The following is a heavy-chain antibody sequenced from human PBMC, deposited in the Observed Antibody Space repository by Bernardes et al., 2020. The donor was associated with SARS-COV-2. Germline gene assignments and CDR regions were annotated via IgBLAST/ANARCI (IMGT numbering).Heavy chain of an antibody. Sequence: GGSLRLSCAASGFTFSSYAVHWVRQAPGKGLEWVAVVSYDGSIQTYADSVKGRFTISRDNSKNTLYLQMNSLRSEDTAMYYCARGVTSWSIVNWGQGTLVSVSS. CDR1: GFTFSSYA. V-gene: IGHV3-30-3*01. CDR2: VSYDGSIQ. D-gene: IGHD2-2*01. CDR3: ARGVTSWSIVN. J-gene: IGHJ4*02.